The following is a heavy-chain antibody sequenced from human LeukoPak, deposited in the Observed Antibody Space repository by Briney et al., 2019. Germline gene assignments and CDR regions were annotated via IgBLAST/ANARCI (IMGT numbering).Heavy chain of an antibody. CDR1: GHTFTSYY. CDR3: AREGRGYCSSTSCYSDY. Sequence: ASVKVSCKASGHTFTSYYIHWVRQAPGQGLEWMGWISAYNGNTNYAQKLQGRVTMTTDTPTSTAYMELRSLRSDDTAVYYCAREGRGYCSSTSCYSDYWGQGTLVTVSS. D-gene: IGHD2-2*02. J-gene: IGHJ4*02. V-gene: IGHV1-18*04. CDR2: ISAYNGNT.